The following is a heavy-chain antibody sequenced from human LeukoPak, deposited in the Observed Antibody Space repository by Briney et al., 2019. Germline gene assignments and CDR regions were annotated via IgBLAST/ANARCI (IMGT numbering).Heavy chain of an antibody. CDR3: ARLGRTPGAFDI. J-gene: IGHJ3*02. V-gene: IGHV4-59*08. D-gene: IGHD2-2*01. Sequence: SETLSLTCTVSGGSINTYYWSWIRQPPGKGLESIGYIYYSGSTNYNPSLKSRVTISVDTSKNQFSLSLTSVTAADTAVYYCARLGRTPGAFDIWGQGTMVTVSS. CDR1: GGSINTYY. CDR2: IYYSGST.